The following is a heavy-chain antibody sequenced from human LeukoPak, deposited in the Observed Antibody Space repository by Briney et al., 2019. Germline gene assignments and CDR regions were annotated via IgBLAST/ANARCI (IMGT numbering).Heavy chain of an antibody. CDR3: ARAQVLRYFDWSTGAFDI. Sequence: SETLSLTCTVSGGSFSSSDYYWGWIRQPPGKGLEWIGSIYYSGSTNYNPSLKSRVTISVDTSKNQFSLKLSSVTAADTAVYYCARAQVLRYFDWSTGAFDIWGQGTMVTVSS. CDR1: GGSFSSSDYY. J-gene: IGHJ3*02. V-gene: IGHV4-39*07. CDR2: IYYSGST. D-gene: IGHD3-9*01.